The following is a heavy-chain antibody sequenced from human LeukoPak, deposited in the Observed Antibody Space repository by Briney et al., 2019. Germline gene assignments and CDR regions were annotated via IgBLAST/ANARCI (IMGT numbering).Heavy chain of an antibody. J-gene: IGHJ6*03. D-gene: IGHD3-3*01. CDR1: GFTFSSYA. CDR2: ISGSGGST. V-gene: IGHV3-23*01. Sequence: PGGSLRLSCAASGFTFSSYAMSWVRQAPGKGLEWVSAISGSGGSTYYADSVKGRFTISRDNSKNTLYLQMNSLRAEDAAVYYCAKDEEYYDFWSGYYYYYYYMDVWGKGTTVTVSS. CDR3: AKDEEYYDFWSGYYYYYYYMDV.